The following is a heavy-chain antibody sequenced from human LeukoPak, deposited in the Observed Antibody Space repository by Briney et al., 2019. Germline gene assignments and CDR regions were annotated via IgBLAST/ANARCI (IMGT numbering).Heavy chain of an antibody. CDR3: ARRGRAIGRTGTTGSVDY. D-gene: IGHD1-1*01. Sequence: SETLSLTCAVYGGSFSGYYWSWIRQPPGKGLEWIGEINHSGSTNYNPSLKSRVTISVDTSKNQFSLKLSSVTAADTAVYYCARRGRAIGRTGTTGSVDYWGQGTLVTVSS. J-gene: IGHJ4*02. CDR2: INHSGST. CDR1: GGSFSGYY. V-gene: IGHV4-34*01.